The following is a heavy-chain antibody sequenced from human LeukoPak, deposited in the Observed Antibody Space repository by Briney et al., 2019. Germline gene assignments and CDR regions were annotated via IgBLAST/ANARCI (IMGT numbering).Heavy chain of an antibody. CDR3: ARAGARDRYCSSTSCYTSDY. Sequence: GGSLRLSCAASGFTFSSYAMSWVRQAPGKGLEWVSAISGSGGSTYYADSVKGRFTISRGNAKNSLYLQMNSLRAEDTAVYYCARAGARDRYCSSTSCYTSDYWGQGTLVTVSS. J-gene: IGHJ4*02. CDR1: GFTFSSYA. CDR2: ISGSGGST. D-gene: IGHD2-2*02. V-gene: IGHV3-23*01.